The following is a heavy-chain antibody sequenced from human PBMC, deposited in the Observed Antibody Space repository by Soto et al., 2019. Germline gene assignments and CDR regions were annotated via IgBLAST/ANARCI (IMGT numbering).Heavy chain of an antibody. CDR1: GGTFSSYA. CDR2: IIPSLGTA. D-gene: IGHD6-19*01. V-gene: IGHV1-69*01. Sequence: QVQLVQSGAEVKKPGSSVKVSCKASGGTFSSYAISWVQQAPGQGLEWMGGIIPSLGTANYAQKFQGRVTITADESTSTAYIELSSLRSEDTDVYYCARPQIAVAGWVGFDYWGQGTLVNVSS. CDR3: ARPQIAVAGWVGFDY. J-gene: IGHJ4*02.